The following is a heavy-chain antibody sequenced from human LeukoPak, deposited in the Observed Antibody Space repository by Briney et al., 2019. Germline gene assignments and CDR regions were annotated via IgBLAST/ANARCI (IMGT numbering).Heavy chain of an antibody. CDR2: IRQDGDER. J-gene: IGHJ2*01. V-gene: IGHV3-7*01. D-gene: IGHD2-8*02. CDR1: GFIFNSHW. CDR3: ARVRTDWYIDL. Sequence: PGGSLRLSCAGSGFIFNSHWMTWVRQAPGMGLEWVGNIRQDGDERFYADSVRGRFTISRDNAKNSLYLHLNSLRAEDTAIYYCARVRTDWYIDLWGSGTLVTVSP.